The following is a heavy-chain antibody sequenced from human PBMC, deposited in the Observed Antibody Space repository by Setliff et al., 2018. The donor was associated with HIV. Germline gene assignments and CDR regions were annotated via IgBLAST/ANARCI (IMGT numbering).Heavy chain of an antibody. D-gene: IGHD3-3*01. Sequence: GGSLRLSCIGSGFNAASGFGFDRFAMTWVRQVPGRGLEWVSGLSGSDGSTYYANSVKGRFIISRDNSKNTAFLQMNNLRAEDTAIYYCAKASYYNLWSYGLDVWGQGTPVTVSS. J-gene: IGHJ6*02. CDR2: LSGSDGST. CDR1: GFGFDRFA. CDR3: AKASYYNLWSYGLDV. V-gene: IGHV3-23*01.